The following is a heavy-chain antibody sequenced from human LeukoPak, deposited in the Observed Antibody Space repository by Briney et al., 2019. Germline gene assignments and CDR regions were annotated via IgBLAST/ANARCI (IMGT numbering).Heavy chain of an antibody. CDR2: IKSKTDGGTT. CDR3: TTDSRVYYFDY. J-gene: IGHJ4*02. CDR1: GFTFSNAW. V-gene: IGHV3-15*01. Sequence: PGGSLRLSCAASGFTFSNAWMSWVRQAPGKGLQWVGRIKSKTDGGTTDYAAPVKGRFTISRDDSKNTLYLQMNSLKTEDTAVYYCTTDSRVYYFDYWGQGTLVTVSS.